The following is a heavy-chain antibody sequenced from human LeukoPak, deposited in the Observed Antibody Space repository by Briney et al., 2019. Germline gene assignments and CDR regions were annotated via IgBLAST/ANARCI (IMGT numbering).Heavy chain of an antibody. V-gene: IGHV1-18*01. CDR2: ISAYNGNT. D-gene: IGHD3-10*01. CDR3: AREGFGELTNYYYYYYMDV. Sequence: ASVKVSCKASGYTFTSYGISWVRQAPGQGLEWMGWISAYNGNTNYAQKLQGRVTMTTDTSTSTVYMELRSLRSDDTAVYYCAREGFGELTNYYYYYYMDVWGKGTTVTVSS. J-gene: IGHJ6*03. CDR1: GYTFTSYG.